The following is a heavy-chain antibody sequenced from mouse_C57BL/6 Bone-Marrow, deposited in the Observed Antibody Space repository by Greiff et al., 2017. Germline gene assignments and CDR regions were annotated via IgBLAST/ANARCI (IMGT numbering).Heavy chain of an antibody. CDR1: GFSLTSYG. CDR3: ARDRPNYFDY. CDR2: IWAGGST. Sequence: QVQLKESGPGLVAPSQSLSITCTVSGFSLTSYGVHWVRQTPGKGLEWLGVIWAGGSTNYNSALMSRMSISKDNSKSQVFLKMNSLQTDDTAMYYCARDRPNYFDYWGQGTTLTVSS. V-gene: IGHV2-9*02. J-gene: IGHJ2*01.